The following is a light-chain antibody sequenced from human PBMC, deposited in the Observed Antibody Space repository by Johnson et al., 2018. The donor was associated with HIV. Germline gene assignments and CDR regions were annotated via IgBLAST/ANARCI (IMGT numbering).Light chain of an antibody. CDR1: TSNIGSNT. J-gene: IGLJ1*01. V-gene: IGLV1-44*01. Sequence: QSVLTQPPSASGTPGQRVTISCSGSTSNIGSNTVNWYQQLPGTAPKLLIYRNNQRPSGVPDRFSGSKSGTSASLALTGLQPEEEADSYCAGWDDSLKCYVFGTGTKFTVL. CDR2: RNN. CDR3: AGWDDSLKCYV.